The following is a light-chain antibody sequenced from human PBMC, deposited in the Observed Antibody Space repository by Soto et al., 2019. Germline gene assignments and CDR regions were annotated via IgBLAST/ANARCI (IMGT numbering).Light chain of an antibody. J-gene: IGKJ1*01. Sequence: DIQMTQSPSTLSTSVGDRVTITCRASQSISSWLAWYQQKPGKAPKLLISKASNLESGVPSRFSGSGSGTEFALTIGSLQPDDFASYYCQHYNSYPWTFGQGTKVQIK. CDR1: QSISSW. CDR2: KAS. V-gene: IGKV1-5*03. CDR3: QHYNSYPWT.